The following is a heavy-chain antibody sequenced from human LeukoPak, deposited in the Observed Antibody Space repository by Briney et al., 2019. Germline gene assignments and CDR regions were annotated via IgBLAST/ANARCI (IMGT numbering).Heavy chain of an antibody. Sequence: PSETLSLTCTVSGGSISSYYWSWIRQPPGKGLEWIGYIYYSGSTNYNPSLKSRVTISVDTSKNQFSLKLSSVTAADTAVYYCARSPSSSSPFGYWGQGTLVTVSS. CDR1: GGSISSYY. V-gene: IGHV4-59*01. D-gene: IGHD6-6*01. CDR3: ARSPSSSSPFGY. CDR2: IYYSGST. J-gene: IGHJ4*02.